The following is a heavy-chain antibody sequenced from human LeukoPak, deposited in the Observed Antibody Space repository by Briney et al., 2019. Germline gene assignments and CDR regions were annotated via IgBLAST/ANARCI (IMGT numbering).Heavy chain of an antibody. CDR3: ARSGIQSGYCSSTSCYTGY. J-gene: IGHJ4*02. CDR1: GFTFSSYA. D-gene: IGHD2-2*02. Sequence: PGGSLRLSCTASGFTFSSYAMHWVRQAPGKGLEWVAVISYDGSNKYYADSVKGRFTISRDNSKNTLYLQMSSQRVEDTAVYYCARSGIQSGYCSSTSCYTGYWGQGTLVTVSS. V-gene: IGHV3-30-3*01. CDR2: ISYDGSNK.